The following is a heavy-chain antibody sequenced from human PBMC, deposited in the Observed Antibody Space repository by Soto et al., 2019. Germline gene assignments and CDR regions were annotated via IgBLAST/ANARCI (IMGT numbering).Heavy chain of an antibody. V-gene: IGHV3-23*01. D-gene: IGHD6-13*01. CDR2: MSGSGGST. CDR3: AKDRGGVAAAGTFFDY. CDR1: GFTFSSYA. J-gene: IGHJ4*02. Sequence: EVQLLESGGGLVQPGGSLRLSCAASGFTFSSYAMSWVRQAPGKGLEWVSAMSGSGGSTYYADSVKGRFTISRDNSKNTLYLQMNSLRAEDTAVYYCAKDRGGVAAAGTFFDYWGQGTLVTVSS.